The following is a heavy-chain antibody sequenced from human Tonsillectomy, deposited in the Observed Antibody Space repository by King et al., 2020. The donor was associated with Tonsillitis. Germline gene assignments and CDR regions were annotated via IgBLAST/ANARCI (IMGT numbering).Heavy chain of an antibody. CDR1: GYTFTNYY. CDR3: TRGITIIRGTIGGSFDY. D-gene: IGHD3-10*01. CDR2: INPSGSST. J-gene: IGHJ4*02. V-gene: IGHV1-46*03. Sequence: VQLVQSGAEVKKPGASVKVSCKASGYTFTNYYMHWVRQAPGQGLEWMGIINPSGSSTNYPQKFQGRVTMTRDTSTSTVYMELSSLKSEDTAVYYCTRGITIIRGTIGGSFDYWGQGTLVTVSS.